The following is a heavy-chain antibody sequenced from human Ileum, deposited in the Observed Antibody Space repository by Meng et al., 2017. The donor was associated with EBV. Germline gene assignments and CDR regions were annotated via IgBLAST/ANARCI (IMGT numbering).Heavy chain of an antibody. J-gene: IGHJ4*02. Sequence: PTAAMSLSSAVSGGSASSRCFYWGWFRPPPGKGLEWIGSFYYSGSTSYTPSSKMRASILVDTTEYHCSQEMSSVGAEDSAVHYCAIDRPRSYYAPTFDYSGQGTLVTVSS. D-gene: IGHD3-10*01. CDR1: GGSASSRCFY. V-gene: IGHV4-39*07. CDR2: FYYSGST. CDR3: AIDRPRSYYAPTFDY.